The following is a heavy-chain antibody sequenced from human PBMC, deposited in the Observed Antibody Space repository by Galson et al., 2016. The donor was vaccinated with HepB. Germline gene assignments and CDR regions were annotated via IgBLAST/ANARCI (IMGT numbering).Heavy chain of an antibody. CDR3: AKDATMVRGISRSFFQRIQTAYYFDS. J-gene: IGHJ4*02. Sequence: SLRLSCAVSGFSFSRCAMNWVRQALGKGLEWVSGISGGGGSTYYADSVKGRFTISRDNSKNILYLQMNSLRAEDTAVYYCAKDATMVRGISRSFFQRIQTAYYFDSWGQGTLVTVSS. V-gene: IGHV3-23*01. CDR1: GFSFSRCA. D-gene: IGHD3-10*01. CDR2: ISGGGGST.